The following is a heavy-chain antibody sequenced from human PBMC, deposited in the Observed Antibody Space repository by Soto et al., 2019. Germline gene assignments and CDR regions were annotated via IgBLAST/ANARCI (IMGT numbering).Heavy chain of an antibody. CDR3: AKERLGRGADY. CDR1: GFTISNYA. J-gene: IGHJ4*02. CDR2: ISGGGGNT. Sequence: EVQLLESGGGLVQPGGCLRLSCAASGFTISNYAMSGVRQTPGKGLEWVSTISGGGGNTYYPDSVKGRFTISRDNSKDTVYLQMNSLRAEDTAIYYCAKERLGRGADYWGQGALVTVTS. V-gene: IGHV3-23*01.